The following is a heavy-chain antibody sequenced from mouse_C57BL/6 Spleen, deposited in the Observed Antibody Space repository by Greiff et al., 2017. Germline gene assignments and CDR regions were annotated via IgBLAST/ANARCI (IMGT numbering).Heavy chain of an antibody. CDR1: GYTFTDYE. V-gene: IGHV1-15*01. D-gene: IGHD1-1*01. CDR3: TDYYGSSYEAWFAY. CDR2: IDPETGGT. Sequence: QVQLQQSGAELVRPGASVTLSCKASGYTFTDYEMHWVKQTPVHGLEWIGAIDPETGGTAYNQKFKGKAILTADKSSSTAYMGLRSLTSEDSAVYYCTDYYGSSYEAWFAYWGQGTLVTVSA. J-gene: IGHJ3*01.